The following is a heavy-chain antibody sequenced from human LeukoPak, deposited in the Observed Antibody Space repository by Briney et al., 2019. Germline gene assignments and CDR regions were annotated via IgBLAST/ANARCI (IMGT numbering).Heavy chain of an antibody. V-gene: IGHV5-51*01. D-gene: IGHD5-12*01. Sequence: GESLQISCKGSGYSFTSQWIGWVRQLPGQGLEWMGIIYPGDSDTKYSPSFQGQVTISADKSISTAYLQWNSLKASDTAMYYCARREVATADYYFDYWGQGTLVTVSS. CDR3: ARREVATADYYFDY. CDR1: GYSFTSQW. CDR2: IYPGDSDT. J-gene: IGHJ4*02.